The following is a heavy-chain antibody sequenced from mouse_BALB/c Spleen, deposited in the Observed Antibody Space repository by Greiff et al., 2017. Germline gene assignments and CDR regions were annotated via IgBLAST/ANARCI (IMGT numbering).Heavy chain of an antibody. CDR1: GYSITSDYA. Sequence: EVQRVESGPGLVKPSQSLSLTCTVTGYSITSDYAWNWIRQFPGNKLEWMGYISYSGSTSYNPSLKSRISITRDTSKNQFFLQLNSVTTEDTATYYCARELDYFDYWGQGTTLTVSS. D-gene: IGHD4-1*01. CDR3: ARELDYFDY. CDR2: ISYSGST. J-gene: IGHJ2*01. V-gene: IGHV3-2*02.